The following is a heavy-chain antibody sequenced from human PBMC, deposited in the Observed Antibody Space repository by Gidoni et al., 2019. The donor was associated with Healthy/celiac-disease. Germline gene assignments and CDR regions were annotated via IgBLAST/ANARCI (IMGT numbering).Heavy chain of an antibody. CDR3: ARVSYYYDSSGYLGY. J-gene: IGHJ4*02. V-gene: IGHV3-74*01. CDR1: GFTFRSYW. D-gene: IGHD3-22*01. Sequence: EVQLVESGGGLVQPGGSLRLSCAASGFTFRSYWMHWVRQAPGKGLVWVSRINSDGSSTSYADSVKGRFTISRDNAKNTLYLQMNSLRAEDTAVYYCARVSYYYDSSGYLGYWGQGTLVTVSS. CDR2: INSDGSST.